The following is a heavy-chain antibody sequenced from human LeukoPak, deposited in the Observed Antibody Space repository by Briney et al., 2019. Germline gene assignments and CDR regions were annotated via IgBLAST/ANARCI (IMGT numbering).Heavy chain of an antibody. CDR2: ISAYNGNT. J-gene: IGHJ6*02. Sequence: SVKVSCKASGYTFTSYGVSWVRQAPGQGLEWMGWISAYNGNTNYAQKLQGRVTMTTDTSTSTAYMELRSLRSDDTAVYYCARVCSYNWYLYDYYYGMDVWGQGTTVTVSS. D-gene: IGHD1-7*01. V-gene: IGHV1-18*01. CDR1: GYTFTSYG. CDR3: ARVCSYNWYLYDYYYGMDV.